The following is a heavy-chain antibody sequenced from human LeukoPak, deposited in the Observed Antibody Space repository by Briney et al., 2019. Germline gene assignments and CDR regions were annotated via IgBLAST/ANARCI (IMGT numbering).Heavy chain of an antibody. V-gene: IGHV4-61*02. CDR1: GGSISSGTYY. CDR2: FYTSGST. J-gene: IGHJ6*03. D-gene: IGHD2-2*01. Sequence: TLSLTCTVSGGSISSGTYYWSWIRQPAGKGLEWIGRFYTSGSTNYNPSLKSRVTISVDTSKNQFSLKLTSVTAADTAVYYCARELPSTSLFSDYYHMDVWGKGTTVTVSS. CDR3: ARELPSTSLFSDYYHMDV.